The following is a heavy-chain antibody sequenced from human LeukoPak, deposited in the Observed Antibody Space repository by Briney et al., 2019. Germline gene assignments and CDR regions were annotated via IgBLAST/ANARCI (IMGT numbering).Heavy chain of an antibody. J-gene: IGHJ5*02. D-gene: IGHD2-2*01. V-gene: IGHV3-21*01. CDR2: ISSSSSYI. Sequence: GGSLRLSCTASGFTFTSYGMSWVRQAPGKGLEWVSSISSSSSYIYYADSVKGRFTITRDNAKNSLYLQMNSLRAEYTAVYYCARAIPAQTVWVDPWGQGTLVTVSS. CDR1: GFTFTSYG. CDR3: ARAIPAQTVWVDP.